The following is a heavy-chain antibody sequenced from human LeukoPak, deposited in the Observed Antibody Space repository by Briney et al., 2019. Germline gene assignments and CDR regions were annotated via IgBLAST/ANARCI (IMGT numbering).Heavy chain of an antibody. Sequence: GGSLRLSCAASGFTFSNYAMSWARQAPGKGLEWVSGITGSGGSTYYTDSVKGRFTISRDNSKNTLYLQMNSVRVEDTAEYYCAKHSGSGTYDALNIWGQGTMVTVSS. J-gene: IGHJ3*02. D-gene: IGHD3-10*01. CDR2: ITGSGGST. CDR3: AKHSGSGTYDALNI. V-gene: IGHV3-23*01. CDR1: GFTFSNYA.